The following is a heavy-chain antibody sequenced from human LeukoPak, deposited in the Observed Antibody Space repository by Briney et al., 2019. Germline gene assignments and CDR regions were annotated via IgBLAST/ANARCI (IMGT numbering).Heavy chain of an antibody. Sequence: GGSLRLSCAASGFTFDDYDMNWVRRAPGKGLEWVSGISWNSGSIGYADSVKGRFTISRDNAKNSLCLQMNSLKAEDTALYYCAKSYSAAAALLVFGCDLWGQGTLVTVSS. CDR2: ISWNSGSI. J-gene: IGHJ5*02. D-gene: IGHD6-13*01. CDR3: AKSYSAAAALLVFGCDL. CDR1: GFTFDDYD. V-gene: IGHV3-9*01.